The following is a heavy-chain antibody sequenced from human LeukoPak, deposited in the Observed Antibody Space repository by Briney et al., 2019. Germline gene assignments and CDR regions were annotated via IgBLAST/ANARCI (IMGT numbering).Heavy chain of an antibody. Sequence: SQTLSLTCTVSGGSISSGGYYWRWIRQHPGKGLEWIGYIYYSGSTYYNPSLKSRVTISVDTSKNQFSLKLSSVTAADTAVYYCARVAAVGGATRLDYWGQGTLVTVSS. CDR1: GGSISSGGYY. J-gene: IGHJ4*02. CDR2: IYYSGST. V-gene: IGHV4-31*03. D-gene: IGHD1-26*01. CDR3: ARVAAVGGATRLDY.